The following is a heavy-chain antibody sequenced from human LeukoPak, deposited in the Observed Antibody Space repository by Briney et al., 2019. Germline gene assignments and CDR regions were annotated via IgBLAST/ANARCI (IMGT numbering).Heavy chain of an antibody. CDR1: GFTFSGST. CDR3: AKSHYGEES. J-gene: IGHJ4*02. Sequence: GSLRLSCAASGFTFSGSTMTWVRQGPGKGLEWVSGICGSDGSTYYADSVKGRFAISRDNSKNTLYLQMDSLRADDTAVYYCAKSHYGEESWGQGTLVTVSS. V-gene: IGHV3-23*01. D-gene: IGHD4-17*01. CDR2: ICGSDGST.